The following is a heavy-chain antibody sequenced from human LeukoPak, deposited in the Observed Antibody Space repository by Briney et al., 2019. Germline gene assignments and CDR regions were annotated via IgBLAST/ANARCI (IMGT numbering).Heavy chain of an antibody. V-gene: IGHV3-9*01. CDR1: GFIFDDYA. D-gene: IGHD4-17*01. CDR2: ISWNSGSM. Sequence: PGTSLRLSCAASGFIFDDYAVHWVRQAPGKGLEWVSGISWNSGSMEYADSVKGRFTISRDNAKNSLYLQMNSLRAEDTAVYYCARAIPGYGDYPDFDYWGQGTLVTVSS. CDR3: ARAIPGYGDYPDFDY. J-gene: IGHJ4*02.